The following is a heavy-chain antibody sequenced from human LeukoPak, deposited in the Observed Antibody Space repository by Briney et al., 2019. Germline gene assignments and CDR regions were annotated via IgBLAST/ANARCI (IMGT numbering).Heavy chain of an antibody. CDR1: GFTFSRYG. D-gene: IGHD3-9*01. CDR3: ARDPTVLRYFDWLVGGTFDY. CDR2: ISSSSSYI. V-gene: IGHV3-21*01. Sequence: PGRSLRLSCAASGFTFSRYGIHWVRQAPGKGLEWVSSISSSSSYIYYADSVKGRFTISRDNAKNSLYLQMNSLRAEDTAVYYCARDPTVLRYFDWLVGGTFDYWGQGTLVTVSS. J-gene: IGHJ4*02.